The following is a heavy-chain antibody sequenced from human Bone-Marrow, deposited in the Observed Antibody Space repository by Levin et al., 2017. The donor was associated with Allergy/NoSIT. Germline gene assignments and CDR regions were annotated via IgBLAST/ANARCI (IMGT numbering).Heavy chain of an antibody. D-gene: IGHD3-22*01. CDR3: ASRGFQYYYDSSGYFSWPFDY. J-gene: IGHJ4*02. Sequence: SQTLSLTCAVYGGSFSGYYWSWIRQPPGKGLEWIGEINHSGSTNYNPSLKSRVTISVDTSKNQFSLKLSSVTAADTAVYYCASRGFQYYYDSSGYFSWPFDYWGQGTLVTVSS. V-gene: IGHV4-34*01. CDR1: GGSFSGYY. CDR2: INHSGST.